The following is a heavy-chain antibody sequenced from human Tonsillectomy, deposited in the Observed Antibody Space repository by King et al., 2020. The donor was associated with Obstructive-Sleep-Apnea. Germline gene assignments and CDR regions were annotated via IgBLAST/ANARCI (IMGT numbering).Heavy chain of an antibody. CDR2: IYPGDSDT. CDR1: GYSFTNYW. D-gene: IGHD6-19*01. Sequence: EWQLVQSGAEVKKPGESLKISCKGSGYSFTNYWIGWVRQMPGKGLEWMGIIYPGDSDTRYSPSFQGQVTISADKSISTAYLQWSSLKASDTAMYYCARLNSSGWYPYYFDYWDQGTLVTVSS. J-gene: IGHJ4*02. V-gene: IGHV5-51*01. CDR3: ARLNSSGWYPYYFDY.